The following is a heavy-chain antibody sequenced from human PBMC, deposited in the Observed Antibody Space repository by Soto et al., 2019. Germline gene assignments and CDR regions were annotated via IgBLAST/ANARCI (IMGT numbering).Heavy chain of an antibody. CDR2: IYYSGST. D-gene: IGHD3-9*01. Sequence: ETLSLTCTVSGGSISSSSYYWGWIRQPPGKGLEWIGSIYYSGSTYYNPSLKSRVTISVDTSKNQFSLKLSSVTAADTAVYYCARLDILTGYYSGAFDIWGQGTMVTVSS. J-gene: IGHJ3*02. CDR1: GGSISSSSYY. CDR3: ARLDILTGYYSGAFDI. V-gene: IGHV4-39*01.